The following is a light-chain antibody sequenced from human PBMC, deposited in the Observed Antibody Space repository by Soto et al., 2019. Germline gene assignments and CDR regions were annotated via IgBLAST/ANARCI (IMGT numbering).Light chain of an antibody. J-gene: IGLJ1*01. CDR3: SSYTSVNLYV. V-gene: IGLV2-14*03. CDR1: RSDVGGYKH. CDR2: DVS. Sequence: QYVLTQPASVSGSPGQTISISCTGTRSDVGGYKHVSWYQQHPGKVPRLIIFDVSSRPSGVSHRFSGSKSGDTASLTISGLQAEDEADYYCSSYTSVNLYVFGTGTKVTVL.